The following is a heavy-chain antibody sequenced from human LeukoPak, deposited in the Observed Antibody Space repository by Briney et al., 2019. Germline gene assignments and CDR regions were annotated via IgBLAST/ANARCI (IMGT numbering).Heavy chain of an antibody. J-gene: IGHJ4*02. CDR1: GFTFSTYS. CDR2: ISSTSTYI. D-gene: IGHD6-13*01. Sequence: GGSLRLSCAASGFTFSTYSMNWVRQVPGKGLEWVSSISSTSTYIYYADSVKGRFTVSRDNAKKSLYLQMNSLRADDTAVYYCTRDEDEELVRDYWGQGTLVTVSS. V-gene: IGHV3-21*01. CDR3: TRDEDEELVRDY.